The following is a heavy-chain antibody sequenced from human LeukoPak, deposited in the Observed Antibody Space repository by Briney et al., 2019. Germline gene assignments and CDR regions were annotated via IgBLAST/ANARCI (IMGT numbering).Heavy chain of an antibody. CDR1: GGSISGSHDD. J-gene: IGHJ4*02. CDR2: INYSGNR. Sequence: SETLSLTCTVSGGSISGSHDDWAWVRQPPGKGLEWIGIINYSGNRYYNPSLWSRVPISVHTSTNQFSLNLNSVTAADTAVYYCARGYDYWGQETLVAVSS. CDR3: ARGYDY. D-gene: IGHD3-22*01. V-gene: IGHV4-39*01.